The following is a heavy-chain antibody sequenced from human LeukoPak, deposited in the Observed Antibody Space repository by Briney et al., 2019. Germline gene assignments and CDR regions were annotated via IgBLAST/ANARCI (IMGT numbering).Heavy chain of an antibody. V-gene: IGHV3-30*18. Sequence: GGSLRLSCAASGFTFSSYGMHWVRQAPGKGLEWVAVISYDGGNKYYADSVKGRFTISRDNSKNTLYLRMNSLRAEDTAVYYCAKGAYWLLPYYYGMDVWGQGTTVTVSS. D-gene: IGHD2-15*01. CDR1: GFTFSSYG. CDR2: ISYDGGNK. CDR3: AKGAYWLLPYYYGMDV. J-gene: IGHJ6*02.